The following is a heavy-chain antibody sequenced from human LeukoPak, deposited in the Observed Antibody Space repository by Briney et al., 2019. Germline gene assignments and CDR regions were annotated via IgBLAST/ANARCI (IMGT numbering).Heavy chain of an antibody. CDR1: GFTFSSYS. J-gene: IGHJ4*02. CDR2: ISSSSSYI. D-gene: IGHD6-6*01. V-gene: IGHV3-21*01. CDR3: ASLQAARGFDY. Sequence: PRGSLRLSCAASGFTFSSYSMNWVRQAPGKGLEWVSSISSSSSYIYYADSVKGRFTISRDNAKNSLYLQMNSLRAEDTAVYCCASLQAARGFDYWGQGTLVTVSS.